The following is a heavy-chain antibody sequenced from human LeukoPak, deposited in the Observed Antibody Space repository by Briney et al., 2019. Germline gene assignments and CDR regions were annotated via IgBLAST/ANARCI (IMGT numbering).Heavy chain of an antibody. J-gene: IGHJ4*02. D-gene: IGHD2-2*01. Sequence: GGSLRLSCAASGFTFSSYAMSWVRQAPGKGLEWVSGISFGGDNTYYADSVKGRFTISRDNSKNTLYLQMNSLGVEDTAIYYCTKDFRTYHLLQSYFDYWGQGTLVTVSS. V-gene: IGHV3-23*01. CDR3: TKDFRTYHLLQSYFDY. CDR1: GFTFSSYA. CDR2: ISFGGDNT.